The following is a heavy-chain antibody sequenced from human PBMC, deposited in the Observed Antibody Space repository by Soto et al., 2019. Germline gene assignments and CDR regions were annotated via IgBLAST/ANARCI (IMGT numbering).Heavy chain of an antibody. D-gene: IGHD3-3*01. V-gene: IGHV4-39*01. Sequence: QLQLQESGPGLVNPSETLSLTCTVSGGSINGDTYYWGWIRQPPGKGLEWIGSSYYSGSTYYSQSFKSRVTISVDTSKNQVSLTLTSVTAADTAVYYCARRFLEWSTVDYWGQGTLVTVSS. J-gene: IGHJ4*02. CDR2: SYYSGST. CDR1: GGSINGDTYY. CDR3: ARRFLEWSTVDY.